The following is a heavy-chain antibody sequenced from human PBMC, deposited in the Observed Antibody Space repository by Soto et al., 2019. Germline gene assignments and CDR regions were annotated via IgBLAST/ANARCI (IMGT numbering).Heavy chain of an antibody. CDR1: GGTFSSYA. D-gene: IGHD6-6*01. J-gene: IGHJ5*02. CDR2: IIPIFGTA. V-gene: IGHV1-69*13. Sequence: GASVKVSCKASGGTFSSYAISWVRQAPGQGLEWMGGIIPIFGTANYAQKFQGRVTITADESTSTAYMELSSLRSEDTAVYYCARVAVAARRSGWFDPWGQGTLVTVSS. CDR3: ARVAVAARRSGWFDP.